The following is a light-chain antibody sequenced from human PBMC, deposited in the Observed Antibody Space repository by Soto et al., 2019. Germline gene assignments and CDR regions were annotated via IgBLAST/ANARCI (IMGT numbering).Light chain of an antibody. V-gene: IGLV4-69*01. CDR1: SGHSNYA. CDR3: QRWGTGTRL. J-gene: IGLJ2*01. Sequence: QSVLTQSPSASAALGASVKLTCTLSSGHSNYAIAWHQQQPEKGPRYLMKIDSDGSHSKGDGIPDRFSGSRSGAERYLTISSLQSEDEADYYCQRWGTGTRLFGGGTKLTVL. CDR2: IDSDGSH.